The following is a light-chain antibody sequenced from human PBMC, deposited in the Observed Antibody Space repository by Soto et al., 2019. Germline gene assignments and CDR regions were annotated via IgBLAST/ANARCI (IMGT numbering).Light chain of an antibody. CDR1: SSDVGGYNY. CDR3: SPYTARSPPCV. J-gene: IGLJ1*01. V-gene: IGLV2-14*01. Sequence: QSVLPQPASVSGSPGQSITISCTGTSSDVGGYNYVSWYQQHPGTAPKLMIYDVSNRPSGVSNRFSGSKSGSPASLRMCGLQAENEADYPCSPYTARSPPCVFGTGTKVPLL. CDR2: DVS.